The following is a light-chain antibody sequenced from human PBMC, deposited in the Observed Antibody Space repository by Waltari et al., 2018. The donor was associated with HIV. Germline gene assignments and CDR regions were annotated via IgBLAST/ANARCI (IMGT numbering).Light chain of an antibody. CDR1: QGIRNA. Sequence: DIQMTQSPSSLSASVGDRVTITCRASQGIRNALGWYQQKPGEAPKRLIYAASTLQNGVSSRFSGGGSGTEFTLTITSLQPEDVATYYCLQHNDYPRTFGQGTKLEIK. V-gene: IGKV1-17*01. CDR3: LQHNDYPRT. CDR2: AAS. J-gene: IGKJ2*01.